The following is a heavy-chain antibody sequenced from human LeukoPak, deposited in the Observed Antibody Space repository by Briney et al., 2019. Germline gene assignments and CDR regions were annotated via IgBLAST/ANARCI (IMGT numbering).Heavy chain of an antibody. Sequence: PGGSLRLSCAASGFTFSSYEMHWVRQPPGKGLEWVSYISSSDSTIYYADSVKGRFTISRDNAKNSLYLQMNSLRAEDTVVYYCARDLNWETYWGQGTLVSVSS. CDR1: GFTFSSYE. CDR3: ARDLNWETY. J-gene: IGHJ4*02. CDR2: ISSSDSTI. V-gene: IGHV3-48*03. D-gene: IGHD7-27*01.